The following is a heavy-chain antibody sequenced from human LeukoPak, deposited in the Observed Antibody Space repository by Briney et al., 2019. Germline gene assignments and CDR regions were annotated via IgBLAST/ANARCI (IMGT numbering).Heavy chain of an antibody. D-gene: IGHD3-16*02. J-gene: IGHJ4*02. CDR1: GGSISSYY. Sequence: SETLSLTCTVSGGSISSYYWSWIRQPPGKGLEWIGEINHSGSTNYNPSLKSRVTISVDTSKNQFSLKLSSVTAADTAVYYCATLSGAYCYWGQGTLVTVSS. V-gene: IGHV4-34*01. CDR2: INHSGST. CDR3: ATLSGAYCY.